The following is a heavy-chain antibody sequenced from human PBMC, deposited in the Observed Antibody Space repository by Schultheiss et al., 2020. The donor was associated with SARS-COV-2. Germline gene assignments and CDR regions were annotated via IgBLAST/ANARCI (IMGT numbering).Heavy chain of an antibody. CDR3: ARVAPSSGYYFDAFDI. Sequence: GGSLRLSCAASGLTFSSSWMSWVRQAPGKGPEWVANIKQDGSQKHYVDSVKGRFTISRDNAKNSLFLQMNSLRAEDTAVYYCARVAPSSGYYFDAFDIWGQGTMVTVSS. CDR1: GLTFSSSW. J-gene: IGHJ3*02. V-gene: IGHV3-7*01. D-gene: IGHD3-22*01. CDR2: IKQDGSQK.